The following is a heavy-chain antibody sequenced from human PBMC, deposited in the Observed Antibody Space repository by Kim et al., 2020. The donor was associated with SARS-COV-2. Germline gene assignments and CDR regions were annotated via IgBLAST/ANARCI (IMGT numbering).Heavy chain of an antibody. Sequence: YEESMKARFTISRDNAKNALYLQMNSLRVEDTAVYYCARGGYSNFDFWGQGPLVTVSS. J-gene: IGHJ4*02. D-gene: IGHD2-21*01. CDR3: ARGGYSNFDF. V-gene: IGHV3-7*01.